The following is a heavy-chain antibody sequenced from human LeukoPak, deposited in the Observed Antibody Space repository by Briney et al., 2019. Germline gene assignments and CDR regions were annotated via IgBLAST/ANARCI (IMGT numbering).Heavy chain of an antibody. Sequence: PSETLSLTCSVSDGSVNSYYWNWIRRPPGKGLEWIGYIYYNGNTNYSPSLKSRVTMSVDTSKNLFSLKVSSVTAADTAVYYCARGRSNYYGMDVWGQGTTVTVSS. D-gene: IGHD1-26*01. V-gene: IGHV4-59*02. CDR3: ARGRSNYYGMDV. J-gene: IGHJ6*02. CDR1: DGSVNSYY. CDR2: IYYNGNT.